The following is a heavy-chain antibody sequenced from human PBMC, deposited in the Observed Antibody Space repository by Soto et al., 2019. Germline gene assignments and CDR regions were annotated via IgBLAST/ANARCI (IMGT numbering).Heavy chain of an antibody. D-gene: IGHD5-18*01. J-gene: IGHJ3*02. V-gene: IGHV3-23*01. CDR2: ISGSGVST. Sequence: EVQLLESGGGLVQPGGSLRLSCAASGFTFSSYAMSWVRQAPGKGLEWFSAISGSGVSTYYADSVKGRFTISRDNSKNTLYLQMNSLRAEDTAVYYCAKDSGYSYGYDAFDIWGQGTMVTVSS. CDR1: GFTFSSYA. CDR3: AKDSGYSYGYDAFDI.